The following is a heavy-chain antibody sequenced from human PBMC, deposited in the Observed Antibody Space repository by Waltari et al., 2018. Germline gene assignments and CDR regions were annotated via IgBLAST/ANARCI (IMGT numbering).Heavy chain of an antibody. CDR3: ARALWRVGTRGDFFDI. Sequence: QVQLRESGPGLVKSSETLSLTCSVSGDSLGTHSWSWIRQSPGKGLEWIGYGQSSGSTDYNPSFRGRVTMSADASKNQFSLTLKSLTAADTATYFCARALWRVGTRGDFFDIWGRGTTVTVS. D-gene: IGHD1-7*01. J-gene: IGHJ3*02. CDR2: GQSSGST. CDR1: GDSLGTHS. V-gene: IGHV4-59*11.